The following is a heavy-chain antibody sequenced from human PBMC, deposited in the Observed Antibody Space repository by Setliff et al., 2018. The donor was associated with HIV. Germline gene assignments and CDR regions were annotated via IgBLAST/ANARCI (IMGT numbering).Heavy chain of an antibody. Sequence: ETLSLTCTVSGFTVSGNYMSWVRQAPGKGLEWVSIIYNAGDTYYADSVKGRFTISRDSSKNTVYLQMNRLRAEDTAVYYCAKTGSHYLPADYWGRGTLVTVSS. CDR1: GFTVSGNY. D-gene: IGHD1-26*01. CDR3: AKTGSHYLPADY. CDR2: IYNAGDT. J-gene: IGHJ4*02. V-gene: IGHV3-66*01.